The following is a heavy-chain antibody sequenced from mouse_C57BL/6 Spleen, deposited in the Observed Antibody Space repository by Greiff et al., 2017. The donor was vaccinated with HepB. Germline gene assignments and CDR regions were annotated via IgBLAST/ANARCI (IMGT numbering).Heavy chain of an antibody. V-gene: IGHV1-52*01. J-gene: IGHJ1*03. CDR3: ARPHYYGSSSYWYFDV. D-gene: IGHD1-1*01. Sequence: VQLQQPGAELVRPGSSVKLSCKASGYTFTSYWMHWVKQRPIQGLEWIGNIDPSDSETHYNQKFKDKATLTVDKSSSTAYMQLSSLTSEDSAVYYCARPHYYGSSSYWYFDVWGTGPTVTVAS. CDR2: IDPSDSET. CDR1: GYTFTSYW.